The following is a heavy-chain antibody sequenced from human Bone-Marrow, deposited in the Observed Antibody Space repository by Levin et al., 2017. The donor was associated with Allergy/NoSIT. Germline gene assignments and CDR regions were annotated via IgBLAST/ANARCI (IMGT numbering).Heavy chain of an antibody. V-gene: IGHV3-74*01. J-gene: IGHJ4*02. CDR1: GFTFSTYW. CDR3: ARVLYTWNDVIDY. Sequence: LSLTCAVSGFTFSTYWMHWVRQAPGKGLVWVSRISGDGTATNYADSVKGRFTISRDNAKNTLYLQMNSLRAEDTALYYCARVLYTWNDVIDYWGQGTLVTVSS. D-gene: IGHD1-1*01. CDR2: ISGDGTAT.